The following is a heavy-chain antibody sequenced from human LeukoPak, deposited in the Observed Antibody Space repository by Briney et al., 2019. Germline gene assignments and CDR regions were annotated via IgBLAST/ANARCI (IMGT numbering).Heavy chain of an antibody. J-gene: IGHJ5*02. CDR2: INHSGST. V-gene: IGHV4-34*01. CDR3: ASSIAAAAPFDP. D-gene: IGHD6-13*01. Sequence: SETLSLTCAVYGGSFSGYYWSWIRQPPGKGLEWIGEINHSGSTNYNPSLKSRVTISVDTSKNQFSLKLSSVTAADTAVYYCASSIAAAAPFDPWGQGTLVTVSS. CDR1: GGSFSGYY.